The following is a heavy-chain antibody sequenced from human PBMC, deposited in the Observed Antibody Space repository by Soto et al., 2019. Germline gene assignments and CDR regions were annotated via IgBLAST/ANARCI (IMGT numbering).Heavy chain of an antibody. J-gene: IGHJ4*02. CDR3: ATLSGSYYTFDY. CDR1: GYTLTELS. D-gene: IGHD3-10*01. Sequence: ASVKVSCKVSGYTLTELSMHWVRQAPGKELEWMGGFDPEDGETIYAQKFQGRVTMTEDTSTDTAYMELSSLRSEDTAVYYCATLSGSYYTFDYWGQGTLVTVSS. V-gene: IGHV1-24*01. CDR2: FDPEDGET.